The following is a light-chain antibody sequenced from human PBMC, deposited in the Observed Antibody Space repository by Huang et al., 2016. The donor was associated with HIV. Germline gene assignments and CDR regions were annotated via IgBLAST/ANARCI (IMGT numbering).Light chain of an antibody. J-gene: IGKJ5*01. Sequence: DIVMIQSPLSLSVTPGEAASISCRSSQSLLHGNGYNYLEWYLQKPGQSPQLLSYSGSDRAPGVPARFSASGSGTDFSLTISSVEAEDIGIYYCMQSLQTPGTFGQGTRLDIK. CDR1: QSLLHGNGYNY. CDR3: MQSLQTPGT. V-gene: IGKV2-28*01. CDR2: SGS.